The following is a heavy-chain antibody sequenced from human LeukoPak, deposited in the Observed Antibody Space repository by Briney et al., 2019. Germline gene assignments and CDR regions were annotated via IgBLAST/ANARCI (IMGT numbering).Heavy chain of an antibody. J-gene: IGHJ3*02. CDR3: ARDLKSGSSGYYFGERETINAFDI. CDR1: GGSISGSSYY. CDR2: IYYSGST. D-gene: IGHD3-22*01. V-gene: IGHV4-31*03. Sequence: SETLSLTCTVSGGSISGSSYYWGWIRQPPGKGLEWIGYIYYSGSTYYNPSLKSRVTISVDTSKNQFSLKLSSVTAADTAVYYCARDLKSGSSGYYFGERETINAFDIWGQGTMVTVSS.